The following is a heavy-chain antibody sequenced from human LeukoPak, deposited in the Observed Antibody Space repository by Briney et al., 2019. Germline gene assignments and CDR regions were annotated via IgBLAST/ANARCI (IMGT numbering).Heavy chain of an antibody. CDR2: INHSGST. V-gene: IGHV4-34*01. CDR3: ASGDDSSGSYVEH. Sequence: SETLSLTCAVYGESFSGYYWSWIRQPPGKGLEWIGEINHSGSTKYNPSLKSRVTISVDTSKNQFSLNLSSVTAADTAVYYCASGDDSSGSYVEHWGQGTLVTVSS. J-gene: IGHJ4*02. D-gene: IGHD3-22*01. CDR1: GESFSGYY.